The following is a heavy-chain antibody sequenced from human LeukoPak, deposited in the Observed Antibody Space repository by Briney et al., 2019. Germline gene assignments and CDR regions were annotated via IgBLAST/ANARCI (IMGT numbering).Heavy chain of an antibody. CDR2: IKQDGSEK. D-gene: IGHD1-26*01. Sequence: GGSLRLSCAASGFTFSSYWMSWVRQAPGKGLEWVANIKQDGSEKYYVDSVKGRFTISRDNAKNSLFLQMNSLRAEDTAVYYCAKAWPELRDDSWGQGTLVTVSS. CDR3: AKAWPELRDDS. CDR1: GFTFSSYW. V-gene: IGHV3-7*03. J-gene: IGHJ4*02.